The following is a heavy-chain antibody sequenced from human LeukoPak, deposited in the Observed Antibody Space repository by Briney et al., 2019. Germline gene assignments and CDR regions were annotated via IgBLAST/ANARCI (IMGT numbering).Heavy chain of an antibody. J-gene: IGHJ4*02. D-gene: IGHD6-25*01. CDR1: GGSVSSTNW. Sequence: PSETLSLTCRVSGGSVSSTNWWTWIRQPPGKGLEWIGEVHLDGRTNFNPSLKSRLTMSVDLSENHVSLKLTSVTAADTAVYYCAREGGFCRPLDYSGQGTLVTVSS. CDR2: VHLDGRT. V-gene: IGHV4-4*02. CDR3: AREGGFCRPLDY.